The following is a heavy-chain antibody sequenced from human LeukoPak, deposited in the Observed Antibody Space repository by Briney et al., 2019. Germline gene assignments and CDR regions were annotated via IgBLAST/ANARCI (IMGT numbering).Heavy chain of an antibody. Sequence: SETLSLTCAVYGGSFSGYYWSWIRQPPGKGLEWIGEINHSGSTNYNPSLKSRVTISVDTSKNQFSLKLSSVTAADTAVYYCAKEFNRGLPDYWGQGTLVTVPS. CDR3: AKEFNRGLPDY. CDR1: GGSFSGYY. D-gene: IGHD2-21*01. CDR2: INHSGST. V-gene: IGHV4-34*01. J-gene: IGHJ4*02.